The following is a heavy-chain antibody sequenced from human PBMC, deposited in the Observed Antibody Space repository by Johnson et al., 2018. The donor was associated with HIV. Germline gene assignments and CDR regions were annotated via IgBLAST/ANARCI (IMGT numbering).Heavy chain of an antibody. V-gene: IGHV3-13*01. CDR3: TVAGNGGAFDI. J-gene: IGHJ3*02. D-gene: IGHD6-19*01. CDR2: IGTAGDT. Sequence: VQLVESGGNLVQPGGSLRLSCAASGFTFSSYDLHWVGQATGKGLEWVSSIGTAGDTFYPGSVKGRFAISRQNAKNSLYLQMNSLRAGDTAVYYCTVAGNGGAFDIWGQGTLVTVSS. CDR1: GFTFSSYD.